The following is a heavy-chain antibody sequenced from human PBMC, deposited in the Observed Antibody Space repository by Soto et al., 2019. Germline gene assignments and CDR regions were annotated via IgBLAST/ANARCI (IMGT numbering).Heavy chain of an antibody. V-gene: IGHV3-33*01. J-gene: IGHJ6*02. CDR1: GFTFSSYG. Sequence: QVQLVESGGGVVQPGRSLRLSCAASGFTFSSYGMHWVRQAPGKGLEWVAVIWYDGSNKYYADSVKGRFTISRDNSKNTLYLQMNSLRAEDTAVYYCAREPRRYCISTSCDDGMDVWGQGTTVTVSS. CDR3: AREPRRYCISTSCDDGMDV. D-gene: IGHD2-2*01. CDR2: IWYDGSNK.